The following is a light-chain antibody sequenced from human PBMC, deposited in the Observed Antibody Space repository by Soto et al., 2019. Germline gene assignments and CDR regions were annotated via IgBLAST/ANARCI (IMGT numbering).Light chain of an antibody. J-gene: IGKJ4*01. CDR2: GAS. V-gene: IGKV3-20*01. CDR1: QSVSSSY. CDR3: QQYGSSSA. Sequence: EIVLTQSPGTLSLSPGERATLSCRASQSVSSSYLAWYQQTPGQAPRLLIYGASTRSTGIPDRFSGSGSGTDFALTISRLEPEDFAVYYCQQYGSSSAFGGGTKVEIK.